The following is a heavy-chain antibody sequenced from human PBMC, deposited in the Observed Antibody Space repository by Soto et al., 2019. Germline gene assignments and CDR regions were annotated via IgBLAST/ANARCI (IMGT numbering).Heavy chain of an antibody. V-gene: IGHV3-30-3*01. CDR3: ERETYYYDSSRLAIPTLDDAFDI. CDR1: GFTFSSYA. J-gene: IGHJ3*02. CDR2: MLYDGSNK. D-gene: IGHD3-22*01. Sequence: QVQLVESGGGVVQPGRSLRLSCAASGFTFSSYAMHWVRQAPGKGLVWVAVMLYDGSNKYYADFVKGRFTISRDNSKNPLQLQMNRHRAEEKAVYYCERETYYYDSSRLAIPTLDDAFDIWGQGTMVTASS.